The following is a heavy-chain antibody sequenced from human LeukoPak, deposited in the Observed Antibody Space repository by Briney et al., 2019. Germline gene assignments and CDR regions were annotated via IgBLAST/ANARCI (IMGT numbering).Heavy chain of an antibody. V-gene: IGHV3-23*01. D-gene: IGHD2-21*02. CDR1: GFTFSSFA. J-gene: IGHJ4*02. Sequence: GGSLRLSCAPSGFTFSSFAMSCVRQAPGKGLEWGSRICGGRGGTFYADSVKVRFPISRDNSRTTLYLQMRSLRAEDTAIYYCATSYCGGDCFSTFAYWGQGTLVSVSS. CDR3: ATSYCGGDCFSTFAY. CDR2: ICGGRGGT.